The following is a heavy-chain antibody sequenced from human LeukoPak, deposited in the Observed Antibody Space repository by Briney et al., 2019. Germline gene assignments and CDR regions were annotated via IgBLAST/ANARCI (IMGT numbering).Heavy chain of an antibody. CDR3: AKRVWYQPAYMDV. CDR2: ISGSGGST. V-gene: IGHV3-23*01. CDR1: GFTFSSYW. Sequence: GGSLRLSCAASGFTFSSYWMSWVRQAPGKGLEWVSAISGSGGSTYYADSVKGRFTISRDNSKNTLYLQMNSLRAEDTAVYYCAKRVWYQPAYMDVWGKGTTVTVSS. J-gene: IGHJ6*03. D-gene: IGHD6-13*01.